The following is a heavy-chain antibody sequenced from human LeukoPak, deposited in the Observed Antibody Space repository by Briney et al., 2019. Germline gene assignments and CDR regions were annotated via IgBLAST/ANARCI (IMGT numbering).Heavy chain of an antibody. CDR2: IGGSGDYT. V-gene: IGHV3-23*01. Sequence: GGSLRLSCAPSGFTFSSYAMSWVRQAPGKGLEWVSAIGGSGDYTFYSDSVKGRFTISRDNSKNMLFLQMNSLRAEDAALYYCTKEGASLGSGYFDYWGQGARVTVSS. CDR1: GFTFSSYA. J-gene: IGHJ4*02. CDR3: TKEGASLGSGYFDY. D-gene: IGHD3-10*01.